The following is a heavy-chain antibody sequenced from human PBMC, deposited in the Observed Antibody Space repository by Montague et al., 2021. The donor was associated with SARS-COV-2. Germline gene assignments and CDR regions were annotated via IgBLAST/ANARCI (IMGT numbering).Heavy chain of an antibody. CDR1: GAPINIGNYY. CDR2: IYTSGRT. D-gene: IGHD3-10*01. V-gene: IGHV4-61*02. Sequence: TLSLTCTVSGAPINIGNYYWNWIRQPAGKGLEWIGRIYTSGRTDYNPSLKSRLTISFNTSKNEFSLRLNSLTAADTAVYYCARDFPTGRYYFDFWGQGTLLIVSS. J-gene: IGHJ4*02. CDR3: ARDFPTGRYYFDF.